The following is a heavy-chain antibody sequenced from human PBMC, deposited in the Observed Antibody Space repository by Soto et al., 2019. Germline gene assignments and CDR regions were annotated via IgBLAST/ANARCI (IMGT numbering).Heavy chain of an antibody. CDR1: GFTFSDYY. Sequence: GGSLRLSCAASGFTFSDYYMSWIRQAPGKGLEWGSYISSSSSYTNYADSVKGRFTISRDNAKNSLYLQMNSLRAEDTAVYYCARVGDYGSGSYTYWYFDLWGRGTLVTVSS. D-gene: IGHD3-10*01. CDR3: ARVGDYGSGSYTYWYFDL. CDR2: ISSSSSYT. V-gene: IGHV3-11*05. J-gene: IGHJ2*01.